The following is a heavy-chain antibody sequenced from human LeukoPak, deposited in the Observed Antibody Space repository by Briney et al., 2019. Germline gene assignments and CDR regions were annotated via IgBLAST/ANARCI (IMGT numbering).Heavy chain of an antibody. D-gene: IGHD6-13*01. CDR1: GFTFSSYW. J-gene: IGHJ3*02. Sequence: GGSLRLSCAASGFTFSSYWMHWVRQAPGKGLVWVSRINSDGSSTSYADSVKGRFTISRDNAKNTLYLQMNSLRAEDTAVYYCARDIPLEIAAGGTPNDAFDIWGQGTMVTVSS. CDR2: INSDGSST. V-gene: IGHV3-74*01. CDR3: ARDIPLEIAAGGTPNDAFDI.